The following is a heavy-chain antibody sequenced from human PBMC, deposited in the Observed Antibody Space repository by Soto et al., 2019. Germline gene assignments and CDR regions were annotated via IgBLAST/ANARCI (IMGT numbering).Heavy chain of an antibody. CDR1: GYTFTGYY. CDR2: INPNSGGT. CDR3: ARDVVIVGARTYYYYYGMDV. Sequence: GASVKVSCKASGYTFTGYYMHWVRQAPGQGLEWVGWINPNSGGTNYAQKFQGWVTMTRDTSISTAYMELSRLRSDDTAVYYCARDVVIVGARTYYYYYGMDVWGQGTTVTVSS. J-gene: IGHJ6*02. D-gene: IGHD1-26*01. V-gene: IGHV1-2*04.